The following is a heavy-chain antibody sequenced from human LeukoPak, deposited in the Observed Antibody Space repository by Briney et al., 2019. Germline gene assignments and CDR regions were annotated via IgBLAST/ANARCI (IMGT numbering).Heavy chain of an antibody. CDR1: GYTFTSYG. CDR3: ARAVPPNLEWFYY. V-gene: IGHV1-18*01. D-gene: IGHD3-3*01. CDR2: ITPYNGNT. Sequence: GASVKVSCKASGYTFTSYGISWVRQAPGQGLGWMGWITPYNGNTNYAQKLQGRVTMTTDTSTSTAYMELRSLRSDDTAVYYCARAVPPNLEWFYYWGQGTLVTVSS. J-gene: IGHJ4*02.